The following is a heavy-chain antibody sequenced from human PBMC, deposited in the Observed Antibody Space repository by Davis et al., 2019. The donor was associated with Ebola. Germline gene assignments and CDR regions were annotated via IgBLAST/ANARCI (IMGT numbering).Heavy chain of an antibody. D-gene: IGHD4-23*01. CDR1: GFTFDDYA. V-gene: IGHV3-9*01. CDR3: AKDIIGGNSGDYYYYYGMDV. Sequence: PGGSLRLSCAASGFTFDDYAMHWVRQAPGKGLEWVSGISWNSGSIGYADSVKGRFTISRDNAKNSLYLQMNNLRAEDTALYYCAKDIIGGNSGDYYYYYGMDVWGQGTTVTVSS. J-gene: IGHJ6*02. CDR2: ISWNSGSI.